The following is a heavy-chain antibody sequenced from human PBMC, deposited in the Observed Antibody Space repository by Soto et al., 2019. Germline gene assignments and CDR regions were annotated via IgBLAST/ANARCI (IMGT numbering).Heavy chain of an antibody. CDR2: MYYNGNT. CDR1: GGSFTSTNYF. V-gene: IGHV4-39*01. D-gene: IGHD3-22*01. CDR3: ASLQIYDSRAAPTPIVHP. Sequence: QLQESGPGLVKPSETLSLTCTVSGGSFTSTNYFWGWIRQPPGKGLEWIGYMYYNGNTFYIPSLKSRVTMSVDTSKRQFSLDLSSVTAADTAMYYCASLQIYDSRAAPTPIVHPWGLGAMVTVSS. J-gene: IGHJ1*01.